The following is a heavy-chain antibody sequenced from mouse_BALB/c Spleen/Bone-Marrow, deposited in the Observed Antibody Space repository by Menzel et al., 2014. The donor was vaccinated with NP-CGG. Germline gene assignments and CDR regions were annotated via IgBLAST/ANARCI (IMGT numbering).Heavy chain of an antibody. D-gene: IGHD3-2*01. V-gene: IGHV1-7*01. Sequence: QVQLQQSGAELAKPGASVKMSCKASGYTSTSYWMHWVKQRPGQGLEWIGYINPSTGYTEYSQKFKDEATLTADKSSSTAYMQLSSLTSEDSAVYYCVRSTGAMDYWGQGTSVTVSS. CDR1: GYTSTSYW. CDR2: INPSTGYT. J-gene: IGHJ4*01. CDR3: VRSTGAMDY.